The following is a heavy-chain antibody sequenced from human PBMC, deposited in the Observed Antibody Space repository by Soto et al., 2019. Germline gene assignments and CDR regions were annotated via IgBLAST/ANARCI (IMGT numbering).Heavy chain of an antibody. J-gene: IGHJ5*02. V-gene: IGHV4-4*02. CDR2: VYHTGDT. D-gene: IGHD2-21*02. Sequence: QVQLQESGPRLVKPSGSLSLTCGVSGGTVASSHWWSWVRQSPSRGLEWIGNVYHTGDTNFNPYLQGRVTFSVDKSNNQFSLKLTSLTAADTAVYFCAREIVTAGGNNYFDPWGPGTLVTVSS. CDR3: AREIVTAGGNNYFDP. CDR1: GGTVASSHW.